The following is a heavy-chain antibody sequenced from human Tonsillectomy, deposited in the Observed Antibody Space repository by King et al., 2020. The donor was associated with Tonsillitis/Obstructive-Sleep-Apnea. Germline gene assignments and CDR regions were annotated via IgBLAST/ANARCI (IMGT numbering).Heavy chain of an antibody. Sequence: VQLVESGGGLVQPGGSLRLSCAASGFTFSSYAMHWVRQAPGKGLEFVSAINYNGGRTYYADSVKGRFTISRDNSKNTLYLQMGSLRPEDMAVYYCAREAYDTSGSCDYWGQGTLVTVSS. CDR2: INYNGGRT. D-gene: IGHD3-22*01. CDR3: AREAYDTSGSCDY. CDR1: GFTFSSYA. J-gene: IGHJ4*02. V-gene: IGHV3-64*07.